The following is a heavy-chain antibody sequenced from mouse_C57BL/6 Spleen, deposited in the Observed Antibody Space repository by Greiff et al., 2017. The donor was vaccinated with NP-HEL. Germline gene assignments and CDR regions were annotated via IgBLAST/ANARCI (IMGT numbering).Heavy chain of an antibody. V-gene: IGHV5-4*01. CDR2: ISDGGSYT. D-gene: IGHD2-2*01. CDR3: ARDRSTMVLYFDV. J-gene: IGHJ1*03. CDR1: GFTFSSYA. Sequence: EVQRVESGGGLVKPGGSLKLSCAASGFTFSSYAMSWVRQTPEKRLKWVATISDGGSYTYYPDNVKGRFTISRDNAKNNLYLQMSHLKSEDTAMYYCARDRSTMVLYFDVWGTGTTVTVSS.